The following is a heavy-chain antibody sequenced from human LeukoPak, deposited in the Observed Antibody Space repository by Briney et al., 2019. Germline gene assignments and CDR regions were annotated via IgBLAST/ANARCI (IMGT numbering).Heavy chain of an antibody. Sequence: GDSLRLSCVTSGFTFSSHWMQWVRQAPGEGLVWVSRIDNDGSSTTYADSVRGRFTISRDNAKNTLYLQMNSLRAEDTAVYYCARGLWGPDYWGQGTLVTVSS. CDR3: ARGLWGPDY. J-gene: IGHJ4*02. CDR2: IDNDGSST. V-gene: IGHV3-74*01. CDR1: GFTFSSHW. D-gene: IGHD3-16*01.